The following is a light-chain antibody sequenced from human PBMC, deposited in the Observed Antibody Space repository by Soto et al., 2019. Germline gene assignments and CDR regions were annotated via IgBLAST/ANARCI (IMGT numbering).Light chain of an antibody. J-gene: IGLJ7*01. CDR1: SSDVGGYNY. CDR3: CAYGGNTVL. V-gene: IGLV2-14*01. CDR2: EVS. Sequence: QSALTQPASVSGSPGQSITISCTGTSSDVGGYNYVSWYQQHPGKAPKLMIYEVSNRPSGVSNRFSGSKSGNTASLTISGLQAEDEADYYCCAYGGNTVLFGGGTQLTVL.